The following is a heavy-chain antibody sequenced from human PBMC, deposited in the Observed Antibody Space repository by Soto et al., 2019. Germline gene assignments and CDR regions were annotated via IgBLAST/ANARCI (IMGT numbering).Heavy chain of an antibody. CDR3: ARGGHVVVVTAALDY. D-gene: IGHD2-21*02. Sequence: QVQLVQSGAEVKKPGASVKVSGKASGDTFTDYYIHWVRQAPGQGLEWMGTVNPSGGHTTYAQHFLGRMTMTRDTSTSTLYMELTSLTSEATAVYYCARGGHVVVVTAALDYWGQGTLVTVSS. CDR1: GDTFTDYY. V-gene: IGHV1-46*01. J-gene: IGHJ4*02. CDR2: VNPSGGHT.